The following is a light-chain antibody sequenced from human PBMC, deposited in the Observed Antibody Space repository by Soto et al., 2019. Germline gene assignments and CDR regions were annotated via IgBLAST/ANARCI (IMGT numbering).Light chain of an antibody. CDR3: QQSYSPYT. Sequence: DIQMTQAPSSLSASIGDRLTITCRASQSISTYLNWYQQKPGKVPKLLIYAASSLQSGVPSRFIGSGSGTDFTLTISSLQPEDVATYYCQQSYSPYTFGQGTKLEIK. CDR2: AAS. CDR1: QSISTY. V-gene: IGKV1-39*01. J-gene: IGKJ2*01.